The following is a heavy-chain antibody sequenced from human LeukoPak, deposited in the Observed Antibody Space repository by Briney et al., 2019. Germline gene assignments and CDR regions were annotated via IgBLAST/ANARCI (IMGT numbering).Heavy chain of an antibody. D-gene: IGHD2-2*01. CDR1: GGSFSGYY. Sequence: SETLFLTCAVYGGSFSGYYWSWIRQPPGKGLEWIGEINHSGSTNYNPSLKSRVTISVDTSKNQFSLKLSSVTAADTAVYYCAREVIVVVPAAINYYMDVWGKGTTVTVSS. V-gene: IGHV4-34*01. CDR3: AREVIVVVPAAINYYMDV. CDR2: INHSGST. J-gene: IGHJ6*03.